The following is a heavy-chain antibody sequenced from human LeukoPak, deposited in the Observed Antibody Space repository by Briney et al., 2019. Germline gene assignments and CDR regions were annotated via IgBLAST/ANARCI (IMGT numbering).Heavy chain of an antibody. Sequence: ASVKVSCKASGYTFTSYGISWVRQAPGQGLEWMGWISAYNGNTNYAQKLQGRVTMTTDTSTSTAYMELRSLRSDDTAVYYCARVLLGYCSGGSCYGDYWGQGTLVTVSS. CDR1: GYTFTSYG. CDR2: ISAYNGNT. J-gene: IGHJ4*02. CDR3: ARVLLGYCSGGSCYGDY. D-gene: IGHD2-15*01. V-gene: IGHV1-18*01.